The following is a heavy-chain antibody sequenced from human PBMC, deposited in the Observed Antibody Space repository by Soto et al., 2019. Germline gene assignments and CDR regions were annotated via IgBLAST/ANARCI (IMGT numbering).Heavy chain of an antibody. CDR3: ARAYCSGGSCYSGDLFDY. CDR1: GFTFSSYS. D-gene: IGHD2-15*01. CDR2: ISSSSTYI. Sequence: LRLSCAASGFTFSSYSMNWVRQAPGKGLEWVSSISSSSTYIYYADSVKGRFTISRDNAKNSLFLQMNSLRAEDTALYYCARAYCSGGSCYSGDLFDYWGQGTLVTVSS. V-gene: IGHV3-21*01. J-gene: IGHJ4*02.